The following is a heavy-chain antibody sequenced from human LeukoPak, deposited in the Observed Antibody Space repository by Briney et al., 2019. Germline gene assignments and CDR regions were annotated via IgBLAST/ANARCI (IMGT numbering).Heavy chain of an antibody. CDR3: AKDLGRSSWYESWFDP. V-gene: IGHV3-30*18. CDR2: ISYDGSNK. CDR1: GFTFSSYG. D-gene: IGHD6-13*01. Sequence: PGGSLRLSCAASGFTFSSYGMHWVRQAPGKGLEWVAVISYDGSNKYYADSVKGRFTISRDNSKNTLYLQMNSLRAEDTAVYYCAKDLGRSSWYESWFDPWGQGTLVTVSS. J-gene: IGHJ5*02.